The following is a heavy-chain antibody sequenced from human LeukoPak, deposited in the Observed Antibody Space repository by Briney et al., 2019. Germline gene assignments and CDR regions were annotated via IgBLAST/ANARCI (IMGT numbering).Heavy chain of an antibody. V-gene: IGHV4-38-2*02. D-gene: IGHD2-8*01. CDR3: ARDTNLRDSFDI. Sequence: SETLSLTCTVSGYSISSGYYWGWIRQPPGKGLEWIGSIYHSGSTYYNPSLKSRVTISVDTSKNQFSLKLSSVTAADTAVYYCARDTNLRDSFDIWGQGTMVTVSS. CDR1: GYSISSGYY. J-gene: IGHJ3*02. CDR2: IYHSGST.